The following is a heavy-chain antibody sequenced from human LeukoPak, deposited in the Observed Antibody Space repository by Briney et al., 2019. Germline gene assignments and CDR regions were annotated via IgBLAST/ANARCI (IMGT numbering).Heavy chain of an antibody. D-gene: IGHD1-26*01. CDR1: GFSISTHS. CDR2: VDCRSNYK. Sequence: GEPLSTSSAASGFSISTHSLHCVRQAPGKGLEWVSSVDCRSNYKNYAHSVKGRFTISRDTSTSPLSLQMNSVNAADTALYYCAREDGVVGASSAFDVWGQGTMVTVS. J-gene: IGHJ3*01. V-gene: IGHV3-21*01. CDR3: AREDGVVGASSAFDV.